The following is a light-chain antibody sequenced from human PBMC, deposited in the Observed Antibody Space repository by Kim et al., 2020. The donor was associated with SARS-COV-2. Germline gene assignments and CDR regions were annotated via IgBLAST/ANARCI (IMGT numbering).Light chain of an antibody. CDR3: QVWDSSSDHVV. CDR1: SIGSKS. V-gene: IGLV3-21*01. Sequence: APGKTARVTWGGNSIGSKSAHWYQQKPGQAPLLVLDDHNHRPSGIPERFSGSIAGNTATLTITRVEAGDEATYYCQVWDSSSDHVVFGGGTQLTVL. J-gene: IGLJ2*01. CDR2: DHN.